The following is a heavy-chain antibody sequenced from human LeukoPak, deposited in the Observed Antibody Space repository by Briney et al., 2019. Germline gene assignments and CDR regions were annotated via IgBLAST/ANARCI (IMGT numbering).Heavy chain of an antibody. CDR1: GFTFSSYG. Sequence: GGSLRLSCAASGFTFSSYGMHWVRQAPGKGLEWVSLIYSGGSTYYADSVKGRFTVSRDNSKNTLDLQMNSLRAEDTAVYYCARSVGATMRKNLYFDYWGQGTLVTVSS. J-gene: IGHJ4*02. CDR2: IYSGGST. CDR3: ARSVGATMRKNLYFDY. D-gene: IGHD1-26*01. V-gene: IGHV3-53*01.